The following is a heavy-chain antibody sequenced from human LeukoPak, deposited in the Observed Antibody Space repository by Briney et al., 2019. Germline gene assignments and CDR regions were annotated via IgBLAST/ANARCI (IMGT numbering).Heavy chain of an antibody. D-gene: IGHD3-22*01. J-gene: IGHJ4*02. Sequence: GESLKISRKGFGYSFTSYWIGWVRQMPGKGLEWMGIIYPGDSDTRYSPSFQGQVTISADKSISTAYLQWSSLKASDTAMYYCARQPNAYYYDSSGYSIRYYFDYWGQGTLVTVSS. CDR1: GYSFTSYW. V-gene: IGHV5-51*01. CDR3: ARQPNAYYYDSSGYSIRYYFDY. CDR2: IYPGDSDT.